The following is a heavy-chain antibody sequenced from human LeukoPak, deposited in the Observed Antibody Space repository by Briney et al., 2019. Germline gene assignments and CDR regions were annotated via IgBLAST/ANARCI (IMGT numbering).Heavy chain of an antibody. CDR3: ARDQEFLEWLLSYYYGMDV. Sequence: GASVKVSCKASGYTFTCYYMHWVRQAPGQGLEWMGWINPNSGGTNYAQKFQGRVTMTRDTSISTAYMELSRLRSDDTAVYYCARDQEFLEWLLSYYYGMDVWGQGTTVTVSS. CDR1: GYTFTCYY. J-gene: IGHJ6*02. D-gene: IGHD3-3*01. CDR2: INPNSGGT. V-gene: IGHV1-2*02.